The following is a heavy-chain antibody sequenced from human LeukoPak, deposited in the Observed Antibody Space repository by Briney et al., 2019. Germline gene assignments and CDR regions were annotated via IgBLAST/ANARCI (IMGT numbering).Heavy chain of an antibody. CDR3: ARKLLHYDRDGPSLDY. J-gene: IGHJ4*02. Sequence: GGSLGLSCAVSGFTFSSYAMSWVRQAPGKGLEWVSAISGDSRTTYYTDSAKGRFTISRDNSKYTSYLQLNSLRAEDTAVYYCARKLLHYDRDGPSLDYWGQGTLVTVSS. D-gene: IGHD3-22*01. CDR1: GFTFSSYA. CDR2: ISGDSRTT. V-gene: IGHV3-23*01.